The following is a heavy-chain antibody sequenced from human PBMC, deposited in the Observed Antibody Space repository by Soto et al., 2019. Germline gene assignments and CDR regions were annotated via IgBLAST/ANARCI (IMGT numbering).Heavy chain of an antibody. J-gene: IGHJ6*02. CDR1: GFTFSSYG. D-gene: IGHD6-6*01. CDR2: IWYDGSNK. Sequence: QVQLVESGGGVVQPGRSLRLSCAASGFTFSSYGMHWVRQAPGKGLEWVAVIWYDGSNKYYADSVKGRFTISRDNSKNTLYLQMNSLRAEDTAVYYCASRRGGLVPYGMDVWGQGTTVTVSS. V-gene: IGHV3-33*01. CDR3: ASRRGGLVPYGMDV.